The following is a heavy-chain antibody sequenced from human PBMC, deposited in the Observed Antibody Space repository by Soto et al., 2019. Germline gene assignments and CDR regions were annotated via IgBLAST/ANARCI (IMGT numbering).Heavy chain of an antibody. CDR1: GFTFSSYS. CDR2: ISSSSSTI. CDR3: ARDRSLGGSSSWFDP. J-gene: IGHJ5*02. Sequence: GGSLRFSCAASGFTFSSYSMNWVRQAPGKGLEWVSYISSSSSTIYYADSVKGRFTISRDNAKNSLYLQMNSLRAEDTAVYYCARDRSLGGSSSWFDPWGQGTLVTVSS. V-gene: IGHV3-48*01. D-gene: IGHD2-15*01.